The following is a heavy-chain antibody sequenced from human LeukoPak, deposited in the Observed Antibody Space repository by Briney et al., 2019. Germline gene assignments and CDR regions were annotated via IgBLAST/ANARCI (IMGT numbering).Heavy chain of an antibody. CDR1: GGSFSGYY. CDR2: INHSGST. D-gene: IGHD6-13*01. CDR3: ARDLIGAAAGNDY. V-gene: IGHV4-34*01. Sequence: SETLSLTCAVYGGSFSGYYWSWIRQPPGKGLEWIGEINHSGSTNYNPPLKSRVTISVDTSKNQFSLKLSSVTAADTAVYYCARDLIGAAAGNDYWGQGTLVTVSS. J-gene: IGHJ4*02.